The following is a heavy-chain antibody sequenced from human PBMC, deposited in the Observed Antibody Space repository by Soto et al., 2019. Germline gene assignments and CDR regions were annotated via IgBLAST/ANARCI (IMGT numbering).Heavy chain of an antibody. J-gene: IGHJ4*02. CDR2: ISGSGGST. Sequence: GGSLILSCAASGFTFRSYPMSWVRQAPGKGLEWVSAISGSGGSTYYADSVKGRFTISRDNSKNTLYLQMNSLRAEDTAVYYCAKRPGVVVIDGVDYWGQGTLVTVSS. CDR3: AKRPGVVVIDGVDY. V-gene: IGHV3-23*01. CDR1: GFTFRSYP. D-gene: IGHD3-22*01.